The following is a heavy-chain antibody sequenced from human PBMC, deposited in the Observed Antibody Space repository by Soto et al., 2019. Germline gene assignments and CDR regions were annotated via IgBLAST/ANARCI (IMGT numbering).Heavy chain of an antibody. J-gene: IGHJ6*02. CDR3: AKGRAGILWFGESYNYYGMDV. D-gene: IGHD3-10*01. CDR2: ISYDGSNK. V-gene: IGHV3-30*18. CDR1: GFTFSSYG. Sequence: GSLRLSCAASGFTFSSYGMHWVRQAPGKGLEWVAVISYDGSNKYYADSVKGRFTISRDNSKNTLYLQMTSLRAEDTAVYYCAKGRAGILWFGESYNYYGMDVWGQGTTVTVSS.